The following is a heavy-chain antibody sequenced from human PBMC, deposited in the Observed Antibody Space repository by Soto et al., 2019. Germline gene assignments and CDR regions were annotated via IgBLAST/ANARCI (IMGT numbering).Heavy chain of an antibody. V-gene: IGHV1-69*13. CDR3: ARNVASTVTTEGGGYYYYGTEV. Sequence: SVNISCKASGGTFSSYAISWVRQAPGQGLEWMGGIIPIFGTANYAQKFQGRVTITADESTSTAYMELSSLRSEDTAVYYCARNVASTVTTEGGGYYYYGTEVWGHGNTVNVS. D-gene: IGHD4-4*01. CDR1: GGTFSSYA. J-gene: IGHJ6*02. CDR2: IIPIFGTA.